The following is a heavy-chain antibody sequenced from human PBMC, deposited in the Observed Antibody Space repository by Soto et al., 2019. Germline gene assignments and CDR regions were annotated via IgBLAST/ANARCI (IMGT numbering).Heavy chain of an antibody. CDR2: IYTSGST. V-gene: IGHV4-4*07. CDR1: GGSISSYY. D-gene: IGHD2-2*02. CDR3: ARDHIVVVPAAILGHNYYYYYGMDV. Sequence: SETLSLTCTVSGGSISSYYWSWIRQPAGKGLEWIGRIYTSGSTNYNPSLKSRVTMSVDTSKNQFSLKLSSVTAADTAVYYCARDHIVVVPAAILGHNYYYYYGMDVWGQGTTVTVSS. J-gene: IGHJ6*02.